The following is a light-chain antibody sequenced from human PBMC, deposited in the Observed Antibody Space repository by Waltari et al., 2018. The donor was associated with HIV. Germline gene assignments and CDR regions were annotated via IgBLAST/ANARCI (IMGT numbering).Light chain of an antibody. CDR1: QDIKDA. Sequence: DIQMIQSPSSLSASVGYRVTIGCQASQDIKDALNWNQQKPGKAPNLLIYGASKLEKGVPSRCSGSGSGTDFTFTISSLQPEDDATYYCQQYDIRSPRFTFGPGTKVDIK. CDR2: GAS. J-gene: IGKJ3*01. V-gene: IGKV1-33*01. CDR3: QQYDIRSPRFT.